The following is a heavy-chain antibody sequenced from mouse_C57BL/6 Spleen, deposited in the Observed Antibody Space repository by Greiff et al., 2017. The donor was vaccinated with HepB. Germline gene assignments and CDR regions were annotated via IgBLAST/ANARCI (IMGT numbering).Heavy chain of an antibody. V-gene: IGHV1-20*01. D-gene: IGHD2-3*01. J-gene: IGHJ2*01. CDR3: ARSDGYQLSFFDY. CDR1: GYSFTGYF. CDR2: INPYNGDT. Sequence: EVMLVESGPELVKPGDSVKISCKASGYSFTGYFMNWVMQSHGKSLEWIGRINPYNGDTFYNQKFKGKATLTVDKSSSTAYMELRSLTSEDSAVYYCARSDGYQLSFFDYWGQGTTLTVSS.